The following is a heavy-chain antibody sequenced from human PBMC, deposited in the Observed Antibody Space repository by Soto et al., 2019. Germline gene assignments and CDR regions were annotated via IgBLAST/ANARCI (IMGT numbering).Heavy chain of an antibody. J-gene: IGHJ4*02. Sequence: QVQLQESGPGLVKPSETLSLTCTVSGGSISSYYWSWIRQPPGKGLEWIGYIYYSGSTNYNPSLKSRVTISVDTSKNQFSLKLSSVTAADTAVYYCARGSGSSWFDYWGQGTLVTVSS. D-gene: IGHD6-13*01. V-gene: IGHV4-59*08. CDR1: GGSISSYY. CDR3: ARGSGSSWFDY. CDR2: IYYSGST.